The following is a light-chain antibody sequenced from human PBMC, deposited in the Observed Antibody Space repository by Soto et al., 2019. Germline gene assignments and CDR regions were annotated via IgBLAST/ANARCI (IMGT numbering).Light chain of an antibody. V-gene: IGKV3-20*01. CDR3: QQCGSSPWT. CDR1: QSVSSYY. J-gene: IGKJ1*01. Sequence: EIVLTQSPGTLSLSSGERANLSCSSSQSVSSYYLAWYQQKPGQAPRLLIYAASSRATGIPDRFSGGGSGTDFTLTISRLEPEDFAVYYCQQCGSSPWTVAQGTK. CDR2: AAS.